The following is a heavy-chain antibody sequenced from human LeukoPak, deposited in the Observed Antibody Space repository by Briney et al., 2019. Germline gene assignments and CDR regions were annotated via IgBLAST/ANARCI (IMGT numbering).Heavy chain of an antibody. J-gene: IGHJ6*03. CDR1: GYTFTSYG. V-gene: IGHV1-18*01. D-gene: IGHD3-10*01. CDR3: ARNPKVRGHYYYMDV. Sequence: ASVKVSCKASGYTFTSYGISWVRQAPGQGLEWMGWISAYNGNTNYAQKLQGRVTMTTDTSTSTAYMELRSLRTADTAVYYCARNPKVRGHYYYMDVWGKGTPVTVSS. CDR2: ISAYNGNT.